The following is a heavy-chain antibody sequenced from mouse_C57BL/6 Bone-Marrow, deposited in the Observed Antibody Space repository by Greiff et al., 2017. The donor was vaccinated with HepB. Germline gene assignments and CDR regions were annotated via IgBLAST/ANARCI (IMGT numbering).Heavy chain of an antibody. CDR2: IYPGDGDT. CDR3: ARRGIYYDYFYAMDY. CDR1: GYAFSSSW. D-gene: IGHD2-4*01. J-gene: IGHJ4*01. Sequence: QVQLQQSGPELVKPGASVKISCKASGYAFSSSWMNWVKQRPGKGLEWIGRIYPGDGDTNYNGKFKGKATLTADKSSSNAYMQLSSLTSEDSAVYFCARRGIYYDYFYAMDYWGQGTSVTVSS. V-gene: IGHV1-82*01.